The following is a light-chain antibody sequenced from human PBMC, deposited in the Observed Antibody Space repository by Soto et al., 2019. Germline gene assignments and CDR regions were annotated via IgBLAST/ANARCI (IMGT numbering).Light chain of an antibody. CDR1: QSISSSC. J-gene: IGKJ5*01. CDR2: GAS. CDR3: QQYNSTLWT. Sequence: DILLTQSPGTLSLPPAARVTLSCTATQSISSSCLAWYQQKPGKAPRLLIYGASTRATGIPSRFSGSGSGTDFTLTISSLQPEDFATYYCQQYNSTLWTFGQGTRLDIK. V-gene: IGKV3-20*01.